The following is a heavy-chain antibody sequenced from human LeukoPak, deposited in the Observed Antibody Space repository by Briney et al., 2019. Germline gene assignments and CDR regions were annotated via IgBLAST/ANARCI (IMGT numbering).Heavy chain of an antibody. CDR3: ARVVGFYDSSAFDL. CDR2: VYYTGST. D-gene: IGHD3-22*01. Sequence: PSETLSLTCTVSGGSISSYYWSWIRQPPGKGLGWIGYVYYTGSTNYNPSLNSRVTMSIDTSKNQFSLRLSSVTAADTAVYYCARVVGFYDSSAFDLWGQGTLVTVSS. J-gene: IGHJ5*02. V-gene: IGHV4-59*01. CDR1: GGSISSYY.